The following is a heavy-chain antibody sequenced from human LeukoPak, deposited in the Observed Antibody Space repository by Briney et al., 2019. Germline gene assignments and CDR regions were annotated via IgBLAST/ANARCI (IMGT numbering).Heavy chain of an antibody. CDR1: GGSISSGGYY. CDR2: IYYSGST. Sequence: SQTLSLTCTVSGGSISSGGYYWSWIRQHPGKGLEWIGYIYYSGSTYYNPSLKSRVTITVDTSKNQFSLKLSSVTAADTAVYYCASSRYCSSTSCYTEYYFDYWGQGTLVTVSS. V-gene: IGHV4-31*03. J-gene: IGHJ4*02. D-gene: IGHD2-2*02. CDR3: ASSRYCSSTSCYTEYYFDY.